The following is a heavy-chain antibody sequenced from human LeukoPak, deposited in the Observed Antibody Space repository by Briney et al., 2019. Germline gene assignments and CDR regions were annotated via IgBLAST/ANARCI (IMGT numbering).Heavy chain of an antibody. D-gene: IGHD3-22*01. J-gene: IGHJ3*02. CDR2: INPNSGGT. CDR1: GYTFTGYY. Sequence: ASVKVSCKASGYTFTGYYMHWVRQAPGQGLEWMGWINPNSGGTNYAQKFQGRVTMTRDTSISTAYMELSRLRSDDTAVYYCARPSSSVIVVGHAFDIWGQGTMVTVSS. CDR3: ARPSSSVIVVGHAFDI. V-gene: IGHV1-2*02.